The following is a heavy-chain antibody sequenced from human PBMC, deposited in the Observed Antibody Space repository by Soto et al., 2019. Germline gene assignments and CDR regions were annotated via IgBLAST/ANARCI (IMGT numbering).Heavy chain of an antibody. CDR1: GDSISSYF. V-gene: IGHV4-4*07. CDR3: GRKKAVASTGGLDP. J-gene: IGHJ5*02. Sequence: SETLSLTCTVSGDSISSYFWSWIRQPAGKGLEWIGRVHTSGSTTYHPSLKRRVTMSVDTSKSQFSLKLTSVTAADTAVYYCGRKKAVASTGGLDPWGQGTLVTVSS. CDR2: VHTSGST. D-gene: IGHD6-19*01.